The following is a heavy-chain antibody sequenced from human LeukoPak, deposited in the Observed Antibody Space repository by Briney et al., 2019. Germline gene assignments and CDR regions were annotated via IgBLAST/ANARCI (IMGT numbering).Heavy chain of an antibody. J-gene: IGHJ4*02. CDR1: GFTFTSYW. Sequence: GGSLRLSCAASGFTFTSYWMMWVRQAPGKGLEWVASIKYDGSAKYSVDSVRGRFTISRDNAMDSLYLQMNSLRVEDTAVYHCARVASGYPDSWGQGSLVTVSS. D-gene: IGHD3-3*01. CDR2: IKYDGSAK. CDR3: ARVASGYPDS. V-gene: IGHV3-7*04.